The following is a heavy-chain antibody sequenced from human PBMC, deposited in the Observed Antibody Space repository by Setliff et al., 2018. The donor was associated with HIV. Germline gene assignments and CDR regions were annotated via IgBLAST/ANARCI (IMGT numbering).Heavy chain of an antibody. J-gene: IGHJ2*01. V-gene: IGHV4-59*08. D-gene: IGHD2-15*01. CDR1: GDSISDYS. Sequence: PSETLSLTCTVFGDSISDYSWNWIRQSPGKGLEWIGYIYYSGSTNYNPSLKSRVTMSLDTSKNQFSLKLSSVTAADTAVYYCARMGIVVVVAAPNWYFDLWGRGTLVTVSS. CDR3: ARMGIVVVVAAPNWYFDL. CDR2: IYYSGST.